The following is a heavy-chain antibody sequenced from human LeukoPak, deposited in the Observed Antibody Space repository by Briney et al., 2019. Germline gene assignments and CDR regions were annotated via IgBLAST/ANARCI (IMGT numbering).Heavy chain of an antibody. Sequence: ASVKVSCKASGYTFTSYDINWVRQATGQGLEWVGWMNPNSGNTGYAQKFQGRVTITRNTSISTAYMELSSLRSEDTAVYYCARTYYDFWSGYNWFDPWGQGTLVTVSS. CDR3: ARTYYDFWSGYNWFDP. V-gene: IGHV1-8*03. J-gene: IGHJ5*02. CDR1: GYTFTSYD. D-gene: IGHD3-3*01. CDR2: MNPNSGNT.